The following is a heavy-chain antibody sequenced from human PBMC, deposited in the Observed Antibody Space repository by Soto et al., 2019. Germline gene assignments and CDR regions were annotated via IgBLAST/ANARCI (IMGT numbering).Heavy chain of an antibody. CDR2: ISAYKGTT. CDR3: ARPLNGYHYYGMDV. CDR1: GYTFSSDG. Sequence: ASVKVSCQASGYTFSSDGISWVRQALGQGLEWMGWISAYKGTTNYAQKLQGRVTMTTDTSTSTAYMELRSLRSDDTAVYYCARPLNGYHYYGMDVWGQGTTVTVSS. J-gene: IGHJ6*02. V-gene: IGHV1-18*01.